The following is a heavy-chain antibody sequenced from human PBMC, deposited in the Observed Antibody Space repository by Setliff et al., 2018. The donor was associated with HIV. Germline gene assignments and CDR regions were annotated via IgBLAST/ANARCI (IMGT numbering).Heavy chain of an antibody. CDR1: GYSISSGYF. J-gene: IGHJ5*02. Sequence: SETLSLTCAVSGYSISSGYFWAWIRQPPGKGLEWIGSIYHSGSTYYNPSLKSRVTKSVDTSKNQFSLRLSSVTAADTAMYYCARGLGIAEAGSRRQDNWFDPWGQGTLVTVSS. V-gene: IGHV4-38-2*01. CDR3: ARGLGIAEAGSRRQDNWFDP. CDR2: IYHSGST. D-gene: IGHD6-13*01.